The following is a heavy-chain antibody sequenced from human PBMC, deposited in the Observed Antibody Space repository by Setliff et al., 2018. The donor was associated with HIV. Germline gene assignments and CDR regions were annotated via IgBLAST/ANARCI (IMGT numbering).Heavy chain of an antibody. CDR1: GGPLSGYH. V-gene: IGHV4-34*01. CDR3: ARGWSSSWYFPHYYYMDV. Sequence: SQTLSLTCAVYGGPLSGYHWSWIRQSPEKGLEWIGEINHSGSTNYNPSLKSRVTMSVDDAKNSLYLQMNSLRAEDTAVYYCARGWSSSWYFPHYYYMDVWGKGTTVTVSS. J-gene: IGHJ6*03. CDR2: INHSGST. D-gene: IGHD6-13*01.